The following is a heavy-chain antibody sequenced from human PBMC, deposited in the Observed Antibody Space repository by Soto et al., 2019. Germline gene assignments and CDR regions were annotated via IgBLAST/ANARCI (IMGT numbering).Heavy chain of an antibody. CDR2: IYYSGST. D-gene: IGHD3-22*01. V-gene: IGHV4-59*01. Sequence: SETLSLTCTVSGGSISSYYWSWIRQPPGKGLEWIGYIYYSGSTNYNPSLKSRVTISVDTSKNQFSLKLGSVTAADTAVYYCARVRNGYYYDSSGYSIFDYWGQGTLVTVSS. CDR3: ARVRNGYYYDSSGYSIFDY. CDR1: GGSISSYY. J-gene: IGHJ4*02.